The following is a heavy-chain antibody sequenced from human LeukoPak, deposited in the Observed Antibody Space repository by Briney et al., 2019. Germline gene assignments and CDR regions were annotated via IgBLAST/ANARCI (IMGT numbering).Heavy chain of an antibody. CDR2: ISGGGEST. Sequence: GGSLRLSCAASGFTFRSYEMNWVRHAPGRGLEWFSHISGGGESTVYPDAVKGRFTISRDNAKSSLYLQMNSLRVEDTGVYYCARRSGRRYEYWGQGVLVTVSP. J-gene: IGHJ4*02. CDR1: GFTFRSYE. CDR3: ARRSGRRYEY. D-gene: IGHD5-24*01. V-gene: IGHV3-48*03.